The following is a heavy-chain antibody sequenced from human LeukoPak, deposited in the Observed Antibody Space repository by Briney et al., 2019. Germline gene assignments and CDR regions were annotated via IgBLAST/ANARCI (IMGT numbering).Heavy chain of an antibody. J-gene: IGHJ4*02. CDR1: GFTFSSYA. CDR3: ARGGNYDFWSGPSFDY. V-gene: IGHV4-34*01. CDR2: INHSGST. D-gene: IGHD3-3*01. Sequence: GSLRLSCAASGFTFSSYAMSWIRQPPGKGLEWIGEINHSGSTNYNPSLKSRVTISVDTSKNQFSLKLSSVTAADTAVYYCARGGNYDFWSGPSFDYWGQGTLVTVSS.